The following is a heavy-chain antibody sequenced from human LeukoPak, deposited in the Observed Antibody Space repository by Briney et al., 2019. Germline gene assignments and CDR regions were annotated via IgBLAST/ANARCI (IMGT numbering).Heavy chain of an antibody. V-gene: IGHV6-1*01. Sequence: SQTLPLTCAISGDSVSNNSAAWNWIRQSPSRGLEWLGRTYYRSRWYNYYGLSVKGRATIKSDTSKNQFSLHLNSVTPEDTALYYCAREHSSGNGWFDPWGQGILVTVSS. D-gene: IGHD6-19*01. CDR3: AREHSSGNGWFDP. CDR2: TYYRSRWYN. CDR1: GDSVSNNSAA. J-gene: IGHJ5*02.